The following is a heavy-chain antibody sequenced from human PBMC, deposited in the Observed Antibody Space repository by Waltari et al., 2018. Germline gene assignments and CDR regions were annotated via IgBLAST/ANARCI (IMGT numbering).Heavy chain of an antibody. J-gene: IGHJ4*02. Sequence: QVQLQESGPGLVKPSETLSLPCTVSGGSISSYYWSWIRQPPGKGLEWIGYIYYSGSTNYNPSLKSRVTISVDTSKNQFSLKLSSVTAADTAVYYCARVVAGKVGLGYWGQGTLVTVSS. CDR2: IYYSGST. CDR3: ARVVAGKVGLGY. D-gene: IGHD6-19*01. CDR1: GGSISSYY. V-gene: IGHV4-59*01.